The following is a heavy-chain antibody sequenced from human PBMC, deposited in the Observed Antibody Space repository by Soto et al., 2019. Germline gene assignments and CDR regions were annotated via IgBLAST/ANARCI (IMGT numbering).Heavy chain of an antibody. Sequence: ASVKVSCKASGYTLTGYYVHWVRQAPGQGLEWMGWINPNSGDTYLAQRFQGRVTMNRDTSIGTAYMELRGLTSDETAEYYCAKGGAIVAAGTRVYLYNAMDVWGQGTTVTVSS. CDR2: INPNSGDT. J-gene: IGHJ6*02. V-gene: IGHV1-2*02. CDR3: AKGGAIVAAGTRVYLYNAMDV. D-gene: IGHD1-26*01. CDR1: GYTLTGYY.